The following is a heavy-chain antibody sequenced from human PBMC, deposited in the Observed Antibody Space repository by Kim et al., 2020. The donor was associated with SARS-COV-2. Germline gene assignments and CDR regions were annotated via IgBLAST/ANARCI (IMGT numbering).Heavy chain of an antibody. V-gene: IGHV3-48*02. D-gene: IGHD4-17*01. CDR3: PRDLSTVTFFDY. CDR1: GFSFSSYS. Sequence: GGSLRLSCAASGFSFSSYSMNWVRQAPGKGLEWVSYITSSGTTMYYSDSVKGRFTISRDNGKNSLYLQMNSLRDEDTAVYYCPRDLSTVTFFDYWGQGT. CDR2: ITSSGTTM. J-gene: IGHJ4*02.